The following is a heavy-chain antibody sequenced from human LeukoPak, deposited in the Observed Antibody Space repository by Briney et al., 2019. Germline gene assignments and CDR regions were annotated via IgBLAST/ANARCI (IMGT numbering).Heavy chain of an antibody. D-gene: IGHD2-2*01. CDR2: IYYSGST. CDR3: ARDRQLGCSSTSCSFDY. J-gene: IGHJ4*02. Sequence: SETPSLTCTVSGGSISSYYWSWIRQPPGKGLEWIGYIYYSGSTNYNPSLKSRVTISVDTSKNQFSLKLSSVTAADTAVYYCARDRQLGCSSTSCSFDYWGQGTLVTVSS. CDR1: GGSISSYY. V-gene: IGHV4-59*01.